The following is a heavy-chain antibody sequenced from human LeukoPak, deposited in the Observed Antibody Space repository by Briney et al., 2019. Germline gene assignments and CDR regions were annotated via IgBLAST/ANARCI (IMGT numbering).Heavy chain of an antibody. Sequence: GSSVKVSCKASGGTFSSYSISWLRQAPGQGLEWMGWISAYNGNTNYAQKLQGRVTMTTDTSTSTAYMELRSLRSDDTAVYYCARVMDIAVAGNDYWGQGTLVTVSS. CDR2: ISAYNGNT. D-gene: IGHD6-19*01. V-gene: IGHV1-18*01. J-gene: IGHJ4*02. CDR3: ARVMDIAVAGNDY. CDR1: GGTFSSYS.